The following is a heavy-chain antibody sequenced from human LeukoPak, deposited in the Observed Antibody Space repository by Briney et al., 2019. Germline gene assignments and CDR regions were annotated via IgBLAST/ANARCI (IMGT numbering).Heavy chain of an antibody. Sequence: GGSLRLSCAASGFIFNNYGLIWVRQAPGKGLQWVSAISNDGGGTTYADFVKGRFTISRDNSKNTLYLQMNSLRAEDTAVYYCAQRPVAHDYWGQGTLVTVSS. J-gene: IGHJ4*02. V-gene: IGHV3-23*01. CDR2: ISNDGGGT. CDR3: AQRPVAHDY. D-gene: IGHD2-21*01. CDR1: GFIFNNYG.